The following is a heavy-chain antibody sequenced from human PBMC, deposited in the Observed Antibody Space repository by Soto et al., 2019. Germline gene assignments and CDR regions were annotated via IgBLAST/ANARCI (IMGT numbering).Heavy chain of an antibody. Sequence: QITLKESGPTLVKPTQTLTLTCTFSGFSLSTSGVGVGWIRQPPGKALEWLALIYWDDDKRYSPSLKSRLTITKDTSKNQVDLTMTNMDPVDTATYYCAHTGDSSADILPGPYYYGMDVWGQGTTVTVSS. V-gene: IGHV2-5*02. CDR2: IYWDDDK. D-gene: IGHD3-9*01. J-gene: IGHJ6*02. CDR1: GFSLSTSGVG. CDR3: AHTGDSSADILPGPYYYGMDV.